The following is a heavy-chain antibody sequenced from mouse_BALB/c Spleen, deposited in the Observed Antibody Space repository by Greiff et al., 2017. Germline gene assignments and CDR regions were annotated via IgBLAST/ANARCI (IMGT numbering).Heavy chain of an antibody. J-gene: IGHJ4*01. Sequence: VQLQQSGAELMKPGASVKISCKATGYTFTSYWMHWVKQRPGQGLEWIGYINPSTGYTEYNQKFKDKATLTADKSSSTAYMQLSSLTSEDSAVYYCARYYYGREAMDYWGQGTSVTVS. D-gene: IGHD1-1*01. CDR2: INPSTGYT. V-gene: IGHV1S26*01. CDR1: GYTFTSYW. CDR3: ARYYYGREAMDY.